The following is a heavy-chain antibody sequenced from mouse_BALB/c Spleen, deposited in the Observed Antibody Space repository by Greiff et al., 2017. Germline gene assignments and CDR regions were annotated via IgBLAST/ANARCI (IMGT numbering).Heavy chain of an antibody. J-gene: IGHJ3*01. V-gene: IGHV5-6-4*01. CDR2: ISSGGSYT. D-gene: IGHD2-3*01. CDR3: TRGGSRSMMVTPFAY. Sequence: EVMLVESGGGLVKPGGSLKLSCAASGFTFSSYTMSWVRQTPEKRLEWVATISSGGSYTYYPDSVKGRFTISRDNAKNTLYLQMSSLKSEDTAMYYCTRGGSRSMMVTPFAYWGQGTLVTVSA. CDR1: GFTFSSYT.